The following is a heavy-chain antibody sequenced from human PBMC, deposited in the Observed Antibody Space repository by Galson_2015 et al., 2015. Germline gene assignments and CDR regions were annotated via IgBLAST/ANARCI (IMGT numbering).Heavy chain of an antibody. CDR2: ISWNGGSI. D-gene: IGHD2-2*01. V-gene: IGHV3-9*01. J-gene: IGHJ6*02. CDR1: GFTFDDYA. Sequence: SLRLSCAASGFTFDDYAMHWVRQAPGKGLEWVSGISWNGGSIGYADSVKGRFTISRDNAKNSLYLQMNSLRAEDTALYYCAKDTSTSWSFGMDVWAKGPRSPSP. CDR3: AKDTSTSWSFGMDV.